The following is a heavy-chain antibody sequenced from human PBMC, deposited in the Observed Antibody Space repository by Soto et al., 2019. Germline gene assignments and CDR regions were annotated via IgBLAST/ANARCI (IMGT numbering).Heavy chain of an antibody. Sequence: KPSETLSLTCTVSGGSVSSSGYYWSCIRQHPGKGLEWIGYIYNSGTTYYSSSLKSRVSISIDTSKNQFSLRLTSVTAADTAVYYCSRAAWGVNTNFDSWGQGIQVTVSS. D-gene: IGHD3-16*01. CDR1: GGSVSSSGYY. J-gene: IGHJ4*02. CDR3: SRAAWGVNTNFDS. CDR2: IYNSGTT. V-gene: IGHV4-31*03.